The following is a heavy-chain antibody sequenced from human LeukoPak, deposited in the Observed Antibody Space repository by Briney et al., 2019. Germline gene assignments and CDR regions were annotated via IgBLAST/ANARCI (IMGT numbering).Heavy chain of an antibody. Sequence: GESLKISCQSSGYTFTDKGIGWVRQMPGKGLEGVVMIHPGDCDIRYSPSLQGQVTISAGKSINTAYLQWSSLKASDNGVYYCARVMGFGTITWGGYSYMDVWGKGTTVTVSS. CDR2: IHPGDCDI. CDR3: ARVMGFGTITWGGYSYMDV. CDR1: GYTFTDKG. J-gene: IGHJ6*03. V-gene: IGHV5-51*01. D-gene: IGHD2-8*01.